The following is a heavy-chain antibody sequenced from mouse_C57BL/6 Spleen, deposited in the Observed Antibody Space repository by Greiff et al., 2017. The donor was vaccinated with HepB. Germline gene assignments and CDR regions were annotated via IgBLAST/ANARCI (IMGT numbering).Heavy chain of an antibody. CDR3: ARAGNDYDENFAY. J-gene: IGHJ3*01. CDR1: GYTFTSYW. V-gene: IGHV1-55*01. Sequence: QVQLQQPGAELVKPGASVKMSCKASGYTFTSYWITWVKQRLGQGLEWIGDIYPGSGSTNYNEKFKSKATLTVDTSSSTAYMQLSSLTSEDSAVYYCARAGNDYDENFAYWGQGTLVTVSA. CDR2: IYPGSGST. D-gene: IGHD2-4*01.